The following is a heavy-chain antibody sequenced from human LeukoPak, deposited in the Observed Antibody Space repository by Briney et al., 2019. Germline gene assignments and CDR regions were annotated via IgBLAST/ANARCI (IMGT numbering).Heavy chain of an antibody. J-gene: IGHJ4*02. D-gene: IGHD1-26*01. CDR2: ISASASGGIT. Sequence: GGSLRLSCAASGFTFSSYAMTWVRQAPGKGLEWVSGISASASGGITYYADSVKGRFTISRDNSKNTLYLQMNSLRAEDTAVYYCSKDFRYSAGWGQGTLVTVSS. V-gene: IGHV3-23*01. CDR3: SKDFRYSAG. CDR1: GFTFSSYA.